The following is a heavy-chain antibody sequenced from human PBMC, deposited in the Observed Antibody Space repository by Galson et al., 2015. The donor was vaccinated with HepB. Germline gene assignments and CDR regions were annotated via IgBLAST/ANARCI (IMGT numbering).Heavy chain of an antibody. D-gene: IGHD4-17*01. V-gene: IGHV1-46*01. CDR2: INPSGGST. J-gene: IGHJ4*02. CDR3: ARGYGDYDY. Sequence: SVKVYCKASGYTFTSYYIHWVRQAPGQGLEWMGIINPSGGSTTYAQKFQGRVTMTRDTSTRTVSMELSSLRSEDTAVYYCARGYGDYDYWGQGTLVTVSS. CDR1: GYTFTSYY.